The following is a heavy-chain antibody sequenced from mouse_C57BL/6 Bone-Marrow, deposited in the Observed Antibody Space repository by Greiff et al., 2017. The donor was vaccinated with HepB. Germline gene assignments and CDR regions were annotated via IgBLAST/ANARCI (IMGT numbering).Heavy chain of an antibody. D-gene: IGHD2-12*01. CDR2: IHPNSGST. Sequence: QVQLQQPGAELVKPGASVKLSCKASGYTFTSYWMHWVKQRPGQGLEWIGMIHPNSGSTNYNEKFKSKATLTVDKSSRTAYMQLSSLTSEDSAVYYCARGRVLPIEGFAYWGQGTLVTVSA. V-gene: IGHV1-64*01. J-gene: IGHJ3*01. CDR1: GYTFTSYW. CDR3: ARGRVLPIEGFAY.